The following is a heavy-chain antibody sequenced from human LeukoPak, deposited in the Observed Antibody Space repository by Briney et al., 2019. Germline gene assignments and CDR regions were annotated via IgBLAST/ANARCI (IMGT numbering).Heavy chain of an antibody. CDR2: IIPIFGTA. Sequence: SVKVSCKASGGTFSSYGISWVRQAPGQGLEWMGGIIPIFGTANYAQKFQGRVTATTDESTSTAYMELSSLRSEDTAVYYCARVGHCSSTSCHEDYYYMDVWGKGTTVTVSS. J-gene: IGHJ6*03. V-gene: IGHV1-69*05. CDR3: ARVGHCSSTSCHEDYYYMDV. D-gene: IGHD2-2*01. CDR1: GGTFSSYG.